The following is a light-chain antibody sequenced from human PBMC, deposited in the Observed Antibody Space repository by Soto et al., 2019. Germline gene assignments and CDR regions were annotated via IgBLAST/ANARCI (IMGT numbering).Light chain of an antibody. CDR2: AAS. CDR3: QKYNSAHLT. Sequence: DIEMTQSPSSQSASVGDRVTISCRASQGISNFLAWYQQKPGKVPKLLIYAASTLQSGVPSRFSGSGSGTDFTLTISSLQPEDVATYYCQKYNSAHLTFGGGTKVEIK. V-gene: IGKV1-27*01. CDR1: QGISNF. J-gene: IGKJ4*01.